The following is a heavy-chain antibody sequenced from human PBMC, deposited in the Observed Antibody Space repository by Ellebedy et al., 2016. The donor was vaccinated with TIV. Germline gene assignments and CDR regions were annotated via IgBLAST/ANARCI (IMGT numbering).Heavy chain of an antibody. CDR1: GFTFSDYY. CDR3: ARELRTMLRGAYLGY. Sequence: PGGSLRLSCAASGFTFSDYYMSWIRQAPGKGLELVSYISGSAITIYYADSVKGRFTISRDNAKNSLYLQMNSLRAEDTAVYYCARELRTMLRGAYLGYWGQGTLVTVSP. D-gene: IGHD3-10*01. J-gene: IGHJ4*02. CDR2: ISGSAITI. V-gene: IGHV3-11*01.